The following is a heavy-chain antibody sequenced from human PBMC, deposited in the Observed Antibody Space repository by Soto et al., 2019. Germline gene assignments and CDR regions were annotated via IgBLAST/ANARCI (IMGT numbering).Heavy chain of an antibody. J-gene: IGHJ6*02. CDR2: IKSKTDGGTT. D-gene: IGHD3-9*01. Sequence: GGSLRLSCAASGFTFSNAWMNWVRQAPGKGLEWVGRIKSKTDGGTTDYAAPVKGRFTISRDDSKNTLYLQMNSLKTEDTAVYYCTTYVLRYFDWLLKYYYYYGMDVWGQGTTVTVSS. V-gene: IGHV3-15*07. CDR1: GFTFSNAW. CDR3: TTYVLRYFDWLLKYYYYYGMDV.